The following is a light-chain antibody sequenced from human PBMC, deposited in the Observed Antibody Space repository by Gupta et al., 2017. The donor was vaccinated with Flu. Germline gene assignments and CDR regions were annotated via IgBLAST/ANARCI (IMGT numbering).Light chain of an antibody. CDR1: SSDVGGYHY. V-gene: IGLV2-14*01. CDR2: EVI. J-gene: IGLJ3*02. CDR3: SSYTSSNSWE. Sequence: QSALTQPASVSGSPGQSITIPCTGTSSDVGGYHYVSWYQHHPGTAPKLMRYEVINRHSGVSNRVSGSKSGNTASLTNSGLQAEDEADYYCSSYTSSNSWEFGGGTKLTVL.